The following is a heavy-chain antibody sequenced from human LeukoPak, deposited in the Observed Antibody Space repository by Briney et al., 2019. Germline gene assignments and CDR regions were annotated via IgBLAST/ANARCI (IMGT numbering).Heavy chain of an antibody. CDR2: LDPVDGET. Sequence: ASVKVSCKASGYTLNALSIHWVRQAPGKGLEWMGGLDPVDGETIYAQRFQGRVTMTEDTSTDTAYLDLRSLRSDDTAVYYCTTSRRFYYGSGTFQYWGQGTLVTVSS. CDR3: TTSRRFYYGSGTFQY. V-gene: IGHV1-24*01. J-gene: IGHJ1*01. D-gene: IGHD3-10*01. CDR1: GYTLNALS.